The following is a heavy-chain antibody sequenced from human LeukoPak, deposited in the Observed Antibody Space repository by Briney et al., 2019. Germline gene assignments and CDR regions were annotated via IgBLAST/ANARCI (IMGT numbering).Heavy chain of an antibody. CDR2: IYYSGST. J-gene: IGHJ3*02. V-gene: IGHV4-59*01. CDR1: GVSISSYY. D-gene: IGHD6-6*01. CDR3: ARDFGDSSSPDAFDI. Sequence: PSETLSLTCTVSGVSISSYYWSWIRQPPGKGLEWIGYIYYSGSTNYNPSLKSRVTISVDTSKNQFSLKLSSVTAADTAVYYCARDFGDSSSPDAFDIWGQGTMVTVSS.